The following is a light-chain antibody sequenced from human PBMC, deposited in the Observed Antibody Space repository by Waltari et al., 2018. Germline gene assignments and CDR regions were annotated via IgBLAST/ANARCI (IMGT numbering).Light chain of an antibody. Sequence: EIVLTQSPGTLSLSPGERATLPCRASQSVGKFFAWYQQKPGQAPRLLIYDASIRATGIPDRFSGSGSGTDFSLTISRLEPEDFALYYCQHYVRLPVSFGQGTKVGIK. J-gene: IGKJ1*01. CDR1: QSVGKF. V-gene: IGKV3-20*01. CDR2: DAS. CDR3: QHYVRLPVS.